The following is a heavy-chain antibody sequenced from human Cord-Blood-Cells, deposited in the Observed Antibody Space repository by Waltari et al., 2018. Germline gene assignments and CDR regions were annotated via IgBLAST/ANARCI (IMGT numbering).Heavy chain of an antibody. Sequence: QVQLVQSGAEVKKPGASVKVSCKASGYTFTGYYMHWVRQAPGQGLEGMGWINPNIGGTNYAQKFQGWVTMTRDTSISTAYRELRRLRSDDTAVYYCARLSIAAAGTYDYWGQGTLVTVSS. CDR2: INPNIGGT. J-gene: IGHJ4*02. D-gene: IGHD6-13*01. V-gene: IGHV1-2*04. CDR3: ARLSIAAAGTYDY. CDR1: GYTFTGYY.